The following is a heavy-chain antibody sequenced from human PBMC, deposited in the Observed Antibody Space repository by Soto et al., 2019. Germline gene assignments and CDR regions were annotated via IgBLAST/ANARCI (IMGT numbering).Heavy chain of an antibody. J-gene: IGHJ1*01. V-gene: IGHV3-30*09. CDR3: ARGIPGGWDL. D-gene: IGHD1-26*01. CDR1: GFTFSNYD. Sequence: QVQLMESGGGVVQPGRSLRLSCAASGFTFSNYDMLWVRQAPGKGLEWVAGIAYDGSNRNYGDSVEGRFAISRDSSKNTLYAQMNSLRTEDSAVYYCARGIPGGWDLWGQGTLVTVSS. CDR2: IAYDGSNR.